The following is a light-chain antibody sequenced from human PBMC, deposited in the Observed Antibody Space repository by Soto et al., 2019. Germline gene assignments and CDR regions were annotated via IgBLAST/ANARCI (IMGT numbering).Light chain of an antibody. CDR2: AAS. CDR3: LQDYNYPQWT. CDR1: QGIRND. J-gene: IGKJ1*01. V-gene: IGKV1-6*01. Sequence: AIQMTQSPSSLSASVGDRVTITCRASQGIRNDLGWYQQKPGKAPTLLIYAASSLQSGVPSRFSGSRSGTDFTLTISSLQPEDFATNYCLQDYNYPQWTFGQGTKVEIK.